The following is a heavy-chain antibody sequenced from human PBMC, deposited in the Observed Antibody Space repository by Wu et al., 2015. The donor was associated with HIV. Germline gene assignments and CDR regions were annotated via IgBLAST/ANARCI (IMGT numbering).Heavy chain of an antibody. V-gene: IGHV1-2*02. D-gene: IGHD4-17*01. J-gene: IGHJ6*02. Sequence: QVQLVQPGAEVKKPGASVKVSCKASGFSFTGYYIHWVRQAPGQRLEWMGWINSNSGDTKYAQKFQGRVTMTRDTSITTAYMELSRLISDDTAVYYCARVYYGDFSYYAMDVWGQGTTVTVSS. CDR3: ARVYYGDFSYYAMDV. CDR1: GFSFTGYY. CDR2: INSNSGDT.